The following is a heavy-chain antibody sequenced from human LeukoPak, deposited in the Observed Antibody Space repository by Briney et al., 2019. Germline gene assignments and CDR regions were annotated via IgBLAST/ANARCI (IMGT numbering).Heavy chain of an antibody. CDR3: ARSAYPGNSVIED. CDR2: IYSGGST. V-gene: IGHV3-53*01. Sequence: PGGSLRLSCAASGFTVSSNYMSWVRQAPGKGLEWVSVIYSGGSTYYADSVKGRFTISRDNSKNTLYLQMNSLRAEDTAVYYCARSAYPGNSVIEDWGRGTLVTVSS. J-gene: IGHJ4*02. D-gene: IGHD4-23*01. CDR1: GFTVSSNY.